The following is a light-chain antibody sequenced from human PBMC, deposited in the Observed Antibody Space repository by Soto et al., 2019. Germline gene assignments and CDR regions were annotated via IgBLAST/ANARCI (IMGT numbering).Light chain of an antibody. CDR2: EVN. V-gene: IGLV2-8*01. Sequence: QSVLTQPPSASGSPGQSVTISCPGSSSDIGSYEYVSWYQQHPGKAPKLIIYEVNERPSGVPERFSGSKSGNTASLTVSGLQPEDEAEYYCSSFVATNNLRVFGTGTKVTVL. CDR3: SSFVATNNLRV. J-gene: IGLJ1*01. CDR1: SSDIGSYEY.